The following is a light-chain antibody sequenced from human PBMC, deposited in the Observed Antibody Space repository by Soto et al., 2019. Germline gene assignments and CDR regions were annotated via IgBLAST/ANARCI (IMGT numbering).Light chain of an antibody. CDR1: SSDVCGYNY. CDR2: EVS. V-gene: IGLV2-14*01. J-gene: IGLJ1*01. CDR3: SSYTSSSTLV. Sequence: QSALTQPASVSGSPGQSITISCTGTSSDVCGYNYVSWYQQQPGKAPKVMIYEVSNRPSGVSNRFSGSKSGNTASLTISGLQAEDEADYYCSSYTSSSTLVFGTGTKVTVL.